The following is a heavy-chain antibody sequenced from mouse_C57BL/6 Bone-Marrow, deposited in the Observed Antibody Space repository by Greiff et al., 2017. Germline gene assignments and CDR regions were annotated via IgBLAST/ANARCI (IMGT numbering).Heavy chain of an antibody. Sequence: VQLQQSGPELVKPGASVKIPCKASGYTFTDYNMDWVKQSHGKSLEWIGDINPNNGGTIYNQKFTGKATLTVDKSSSTAYVEHRSLTSEDTAVDYCARLGRALYAMDYWGQGTSGTVSS. J-gene: IGHJ4*01. V-gene: IGHV1-18*01. CDR3: ARLGRALYAMDY. CDR1: GYTFTDYN. CDR2: INPNNGGT. D-gene: IGHD4-1*01.